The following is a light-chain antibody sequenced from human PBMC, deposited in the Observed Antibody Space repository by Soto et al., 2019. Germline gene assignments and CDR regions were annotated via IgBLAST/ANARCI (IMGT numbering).Light chain of an antibody. CDR1: QGISSW. Sequence: IQMTQSPSSVSPSVGDRVTITCRASQGISSWLAWYQQKPGKAPKLLIYTASTLQSGVPSRFSGSGSGTDFTLAISSLQPEDSATYYCQQYDTYWTFGQGTKLDIK. CDR2: TAS. V-gene: IGKV1D-16*01. CDR3: QQYDTYWT. J-gene: IGKJ1*01.